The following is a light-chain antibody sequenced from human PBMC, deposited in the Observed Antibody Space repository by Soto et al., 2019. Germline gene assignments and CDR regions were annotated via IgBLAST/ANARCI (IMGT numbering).Light chain of an antibody. CDR1: QGISSY. CDR3: QQYYSYPFT. Sequence: AIRMTQSPSSLSASTGDRVTITCRASQGISSYLAWYQQKPGKAPKLLIYAASTLQSGVPSRFSGSGSGTDFTLTISCLQSEDFATYYRQQYYSYPFTFGPGTKVDTK. J-gene: IGKJ3*01. CDR2: AAS. V-gene: IGKV1-8*01.